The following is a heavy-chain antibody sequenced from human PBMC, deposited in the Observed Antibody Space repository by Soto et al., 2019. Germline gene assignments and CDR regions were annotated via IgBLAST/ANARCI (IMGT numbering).Heavy chain of an antibody. CDR1: GFTFSSYW. V-gene: IGHV3-7*04. Sequence: GGSLRLSWAASGFTFSSYWMSWVRQAPGKGLEWVANIKPDGSEKWYVDSVKGRFTISRDNAKNSLYLQVNSLRAEDTAVYYCARGDYYDTTGPFSDAFDIWGQGTMVTVSS. CDR2: IKPDGSEK. D-gene: IGHD3-22*01. CDR3: ARGDYYDTTGPFSDAFDI. J-gene: IGHJ3*02.